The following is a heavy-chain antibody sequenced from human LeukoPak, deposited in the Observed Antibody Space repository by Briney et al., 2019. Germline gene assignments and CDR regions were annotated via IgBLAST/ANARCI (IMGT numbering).Heavy chain of an antibody. CDR1: GYSISSGYY. CDR3: ARAAVVAATIDAFDI. CDR2: IYHSGST. V-gene: IGHV4-38-2*02. J-gene: IGHJ3*02. D-gene: IGHD2-15*01. Sequence: SETLSLTCTVSGYSISSGYYWGWIRQPPGKGLEWIGSIYHSGSTYYNPSLKSRVTISVDTSKNQFSLKLSSVTAADTAVYYCARAAVVAATIDAFDIWGQGTMVTVSS.